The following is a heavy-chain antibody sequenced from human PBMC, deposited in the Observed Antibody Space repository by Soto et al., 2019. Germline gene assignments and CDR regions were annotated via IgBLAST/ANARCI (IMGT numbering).Heavy chain of an antibody. CDR3: APIPSGSYAPASVGLAD. Sequence: QLQLQESAPGLVKSSETLSLTCTVSGGSISSSSYYWGWIRQPPGKGLEWIGNIYYSGNTYYNPSLKSRVTISGDTSKSQFSLKLTSETAADTAVYYCAPIPSGSYAPASVGLADWGQGNLVTVSS. V-gene: IGHV4-39*01. CDR2: IYYSGNT. J-gene: IGHJ4*02. D-gene: IGHD1-26*01. CDR1: GGSISSSSYY.